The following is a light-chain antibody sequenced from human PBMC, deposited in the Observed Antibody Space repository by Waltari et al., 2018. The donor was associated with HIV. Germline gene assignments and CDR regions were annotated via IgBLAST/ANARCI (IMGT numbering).Light chain of an antibody. V-gene: IGLV3-1*01. J-gene: IGLJ1*01. CDR1: NLDDKS. CDR2: QDD. CDR3: QAWDSGTGV. Sequence: SYELTQPPSVSVSPGQAATITCSGDNLDDKSVCWYQQKPGRSPVLVIYQDDKRLSGIPDRFSGSNSGNTATLTISGTQTMDEADYYCQAWDSGTGVFGTGTTVTVL.